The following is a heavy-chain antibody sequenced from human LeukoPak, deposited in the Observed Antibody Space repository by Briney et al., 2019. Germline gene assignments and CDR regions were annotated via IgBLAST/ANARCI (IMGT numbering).Heavy chain of an antibody. CDR1: GLTVSRNY. CDR2: ISGSGGST. Sequence: AGGSLRLSCAASGLTVSRNYMSWVRQAPGKGLEWVSAISGSGGSTYYADSVKGRFTISRDNSKNTLYLQMNSLRAEDTAVYYCAKESLDKYGPPGDYWGQGTLVTVSS. D-gene: IGHD4-17*01. V-gene: IGHV3-23*01. J-gene: IGHJ4*02. CDR3: AKESLDKYGPPGDY.